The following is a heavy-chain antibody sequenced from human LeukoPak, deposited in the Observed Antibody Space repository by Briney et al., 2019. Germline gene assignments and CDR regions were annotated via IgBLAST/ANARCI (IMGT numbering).Heavy chain of an antibody. V-gene: IGHV3-33*01. Sequence: VGSLRLSCAASGFTFSSYGMHWVRQAPGKGLEWVAVIWYDGSNKYYADSVKGRFTISRDNSKNTLYLQMNSLRAEDTAVYYCARRSLGYCSGGSCYVADYWGQGTLVTVSS. J-gene: IGHJ4*02. CDR2: IWYDGSNK. CDR1: GFTFSSYG. CDR3: ARRSLGYCSGGSCYVADY. D-gene: IGHD2-15*01.